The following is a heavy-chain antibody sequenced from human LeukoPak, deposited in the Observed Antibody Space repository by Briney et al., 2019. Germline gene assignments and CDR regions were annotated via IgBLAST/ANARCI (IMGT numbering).Heavy chain of an antibody. J-gene: IGHJ4*02. CDR3: AKNVVFTRYFDS. V-gene: IGHV3-23*01. CDR1: GFTFSNHA. D-gene: IGHD2-21*01. Sequence: GGSLRLSCAASGFTFSNHAMSWVRQAPGKGLQWVSVISGGGRTTEYADSVKGRFTVSRDNSVNTLSLHMDSLRVEDEAIYYCAKNVVFTRYFDSWGQGTLVTVSS. CDR2: ISGGGRTT.